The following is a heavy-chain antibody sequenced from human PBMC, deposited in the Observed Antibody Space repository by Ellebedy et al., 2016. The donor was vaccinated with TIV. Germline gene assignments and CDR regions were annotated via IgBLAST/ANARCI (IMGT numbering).Heavy chain of an antibody. J-gene: IGHJ6*02. Sequence: GESLKISCVASGFTFRSEWMSWVRQAPGKGLEWVANIKEDGSEKDYVDLVKGRFTISRDNAKNSLYLQMNNLRVEDTAVYYCARDDDDILTGRNAMDVWGRGTTVTVSS. CDR2: IKEDGSEK. D-gene: IGHD3-9*01. V-gene: IGHV3-7*01. CDR1: GFTFRSEW. CDR3: ARDDDDILTGRNAMDV.